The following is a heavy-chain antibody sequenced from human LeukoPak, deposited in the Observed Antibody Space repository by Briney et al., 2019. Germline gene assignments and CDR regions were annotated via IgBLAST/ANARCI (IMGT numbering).Heavy chain of an antibody. CDR2: IYYSGST. D-gene: IGHD3-10*01. CDR1: GGSISSSSYY. CDR3: ARHESIGNYYGSGSSLN. J-gene: IGHJ4*02. V-gene: IGHV4-39*01. Sequence: SETLSLTCTVSGGSISSSSYYWGWIRQPPGKGLEWIGSIYYSGSTYYNPSLKSRVTISVDTSKNQFSLKLSSVTAADTAVYYCARHESIGNYYGSGSSLNWGQGTLVTVSS.